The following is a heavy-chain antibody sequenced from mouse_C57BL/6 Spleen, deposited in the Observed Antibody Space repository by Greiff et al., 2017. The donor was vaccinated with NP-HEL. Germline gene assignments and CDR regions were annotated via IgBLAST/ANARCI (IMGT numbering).Heavy chain of an antibody. CDR2: ISSGGSYT. CDR1: GFTFSSYG. D-gene: IGHD1-1*01. Sequence: VESGGDLVKPGGSLKLSCAASGFTFSSYGMSWVRQTPDKRLEWVATISSGGSYTYYPDSVKGRFTISRDNAKNTPYQQMSSLKSEDTAMYYCAREVYYYGSSSYAMDYWGQGTSVTVSS. CDR3: AREVYYYGSSSYAMDY. J-gene: IGHJ4*01. V-gene: IGHV5-6*01.